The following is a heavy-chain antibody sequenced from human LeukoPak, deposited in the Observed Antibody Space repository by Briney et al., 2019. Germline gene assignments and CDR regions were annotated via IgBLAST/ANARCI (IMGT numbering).Heavy chain of an antibody. J-gene: IGHJ4*02. V-gene: IGHV1-2*04. D-gene: IGHD1-26*01. CDR2: INPNSGGT. CDR3: ARSPFVQWELIYYFDY. Sequence: ASVKVSCKASGYTFTGYYVHWVRQAPGQGLEWMGWINPNSGGTNYAQKFQGWVTMTRDTSISTAYMELSRLRSDDTAVYYCARSPFVQWELIYYFDYWGQGTLVTVSS. CDR1: GYTFTGYY.